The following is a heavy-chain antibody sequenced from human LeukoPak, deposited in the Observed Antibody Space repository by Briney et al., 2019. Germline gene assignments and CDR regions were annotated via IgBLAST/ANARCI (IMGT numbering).Heavy chain of an antibody. J-gene: IGHJ6*02. V-gene: IGHV3-30-3*01. Sequence: LGGSLRLSCAASGFTFSSYAMHWVRQAPGKGLEWVAVISYDGSNKYYADSVKGRFTISRDNSKNTLYLQMNSLRAEDTAVYYCARCYYYYGMDVWGQGTTVTVSS. CDR1: GFTFSSYA. CDR3: ARCYYYYGMDV. CDR2: ISYDGSNK.